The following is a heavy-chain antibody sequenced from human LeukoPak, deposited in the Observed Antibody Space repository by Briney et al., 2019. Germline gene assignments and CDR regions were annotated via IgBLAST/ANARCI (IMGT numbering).Heavy chain of an antibody. D-gene: IGHD3-10*01. J-gene: IGHJ4*02. V-gene: IGHV3-21*01. Sequence: GGSLRLSCAASGFTLSRYNMNWVRQAPGEGLEWVSSISSTSSYIYYADSVKGRFTISRDNAKSSLYLQMNSLRAEDTAVYYCARDGSGSYYPAYYFDYWGQGTLVTVSS. CDR1: GFTLSRYN. CDR3: ARDGSGSYYPAYYFDY. CDR2: ISSTSSYI.